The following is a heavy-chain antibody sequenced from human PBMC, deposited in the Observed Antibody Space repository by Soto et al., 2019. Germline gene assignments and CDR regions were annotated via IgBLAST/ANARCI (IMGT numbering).Heavy chain of an antibody. CDR1: GYSFTSYW. CDR2: IYPGDSDT. J-gene: IGHJ4*02. CDR3: ARQGSRYCCGGSCYSGFDY. Sequence: GESLKISCKGSGYSFTSYWIGWVRQMPGKGLEWMGIIYPGDSDTRYSPSFQGQVTISADKSISTAYLQWSSLKASDTAMYYCARQGSRYCCGGSCYSGFDYWGQGTLVTVSS. D-gene: IGHD2-15*01. V-gene: IGHV5-51*01.